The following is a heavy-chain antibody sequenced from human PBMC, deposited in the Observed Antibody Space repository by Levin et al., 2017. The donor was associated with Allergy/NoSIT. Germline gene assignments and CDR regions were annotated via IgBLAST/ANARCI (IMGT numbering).Heavy chain of an antibody. CDR3: SSLVIVGGYLDLMDV. D-gene: IGHD2/OR15-2a*01. Sequence: GGSLRLSCAASGFTFSGSAMHWVRQASGKGLEWVGRIRSKANSYATAYAASVKGRFTISRDDSKNTAYLQMNSLKTEDTAVYYCSSLVIVGGYLDLMDVWGKGTTVTVSS. CDR2: IRSKANSYAT. V-gene: IGHV3-73*01. CDR1: GFTFSGSA. J-gene: IGHJ6*03.